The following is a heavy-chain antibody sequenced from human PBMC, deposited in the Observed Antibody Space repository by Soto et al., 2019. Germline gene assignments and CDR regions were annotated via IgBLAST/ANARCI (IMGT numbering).Heavy chain of an antibody. CDR2: INQDATRQ. J-gene: IGHJ4*02. D-gene: IGHD3-10*01. V-gene: IGHV3-7*03. Sequence: PGGSLRLSCAASGFSFSSYWMSWARQAPGRGLEWVANINQDATRQSYVDSVEGRFSISRDNAKNSLYLQMNSLRVEGTAVYYCAKVGLFDGNKPITFEFWGQGTLVTVSS. CDR3: AKVGLFDGNKPITFEF. CDR1: GFSFSSYW.